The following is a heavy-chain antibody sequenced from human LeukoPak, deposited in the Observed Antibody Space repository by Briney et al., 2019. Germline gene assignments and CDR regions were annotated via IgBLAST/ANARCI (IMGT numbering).Heavy chain of an antibody. CDR2: INRDGSEK. Sequence: HPGGSLRLSCAASGFTVSSHWRSWVRQAPGRGLEWVANINRDGSEKHYVDSVKGRFTISRDNAKNSLYLQMNSLRAEDTAVYFCARDGVAPGIYFDHWGQGTLGTVSS. J-gene: IGHJ4*02. CDR3: ARDGVAPGIYFDH. V-gene: IGHV3-7*04. D-gene: IGHD2-2*01. CDR1: GFTVSSHW.